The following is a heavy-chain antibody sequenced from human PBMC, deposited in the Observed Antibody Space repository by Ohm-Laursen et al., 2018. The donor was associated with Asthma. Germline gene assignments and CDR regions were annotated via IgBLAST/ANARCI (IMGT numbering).Heavy chain of an antibody. CDR2: IYDSGMT. V-gene: IGHV4-31*03. J-gene: IGHJ4*02. CDR1: GGTISSGGHY. D-gene: IGHD4-23*01. CDR3: ARGVDYGGNHLDS. Sequence: TLSLTCTVSGGTISSGGHYWNWIRQEPGKGLEWIGNIYDSGMTYYKASLKSRITISVDSSKNQLSLKLTSVTAADTAVYYCARGVDYGGNHLDSWGQETLVTVSA.